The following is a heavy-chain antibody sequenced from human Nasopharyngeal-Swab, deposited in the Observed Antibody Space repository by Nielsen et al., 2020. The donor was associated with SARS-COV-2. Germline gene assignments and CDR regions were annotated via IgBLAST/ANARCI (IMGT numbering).Heavy chain of an antibody. V-gene: IGHV4-39*01. Sequence: SETLSLTCTVSGGSISSSSYYWGWIRQPPGQGLEWIGSIYYSGSTYYNPSLKSRVTISVDTSKNQFSLKLSSVTAADTAVYYCAGRHYDFWSGYYRGVYYFDYWGQGTLVTVSS. CDR1: GGSISSSSYY. D-gene: IGHD3-3*01. J-gene: IGHJ4*02. CDR3: AGRHYDFWSGYYRGVYYFDY. CDR2: IYYSGST.